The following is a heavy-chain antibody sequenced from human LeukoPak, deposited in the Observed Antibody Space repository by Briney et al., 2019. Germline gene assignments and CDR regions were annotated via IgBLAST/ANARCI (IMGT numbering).Heavy chain of an antibody. CDR1: GGSISSYY. D-gene: IGHD2-2*01. J-gene: IGHJ4*02. Sequence: SETLSLTCTVSGGSISSYYWSWIRQPPGKGLEWIGYIYYSGSTNYNPSLKSRVTISVDTSKNQFSLKLSSVTAADTAVYYCARGGIVVVPDYWGQGTLVTVSS. V-gene: IGHV4-59*01. CDR3: ARGGIVVVPDY. CDR2: IYYSGST.